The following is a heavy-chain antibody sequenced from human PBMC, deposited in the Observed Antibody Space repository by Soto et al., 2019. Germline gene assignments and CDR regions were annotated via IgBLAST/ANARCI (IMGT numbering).Heavy chain of an antibody. CDR3: ARVVYFDRSAYGL. J-gene: IGHJ4*03. CDR1: GFSFSGYN. D-gene: IGHD3-22*01. V-gene: IGHV3-21*01. CDR2: ISGDSNYI. Sequence: PGGSLRLSCAASGFSFSGYNINWVRQAPGKGLEWVSSISGDSNYIYYADSVQGRFTISRDNAKNSVYLQMNSLRAEDTAVYYCARVVYFDRSAYGLWGPGTMVTVSS.